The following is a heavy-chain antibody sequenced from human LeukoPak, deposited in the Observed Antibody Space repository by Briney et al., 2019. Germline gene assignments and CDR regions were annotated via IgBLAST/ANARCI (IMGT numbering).Heavy chain of an antibody. V-gene: IGHV5-51*01. CDR3: ARHSDWRFDY. D-gene: IGHD3-9*01. Sequence: GESLKISCKGSGYSFTSYWIAWVRQMPGKGLEWMGIIYPADSDTRYSPSFQGQVTISADKSISTAYLQWSSLKVSDTAMYYCARHSDWRFDYWGQGTLVTVSS. CDR1: GYSFTSYW. CDR2: IYPADSDT. J-gene: IGHJ4*02.